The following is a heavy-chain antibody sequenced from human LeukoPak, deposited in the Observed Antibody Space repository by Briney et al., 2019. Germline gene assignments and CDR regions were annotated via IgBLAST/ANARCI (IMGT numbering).Heavy chain of an antibody. Sequence: SSQTLSLTCTVSGGSISIGDYYWSCIRQPPGKGLEWLGYIYYSGSTYYNPSLKSRVTRSVHTAKNQFSLKPSSVTAADTAVYYCARGGTTVTTNDYWRQGTLLTVSS. CDR3: ARGGTTVTTNDY. V-gene: IGHV4-30-4*01. J-gene: IGHJ4*02. D-gene: IGHD4-11*01. CDR1: GGSISIGDYY. CDR2: IYYSGST.